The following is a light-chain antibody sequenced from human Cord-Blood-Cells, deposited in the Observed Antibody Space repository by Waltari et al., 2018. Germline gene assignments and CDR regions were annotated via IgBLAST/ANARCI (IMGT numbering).Light chain of an antibody. CDR3: SSYTSSSTWV. V-gene: IGLV2-14*01. CDR1: SSDVGGYNY. Sequence: QSALTQPASVSGSPGQSITIPCTGTSSDVGGYNYVSWYQQHPGKAPKLMIYDVSKRPSGVSNHFSGSKSGNTASLTISGLQAEDEADYYCSSYTSSSTWVFGGGTKLTVL. CDR2: DVS. J-gene: IGLJ3*02.